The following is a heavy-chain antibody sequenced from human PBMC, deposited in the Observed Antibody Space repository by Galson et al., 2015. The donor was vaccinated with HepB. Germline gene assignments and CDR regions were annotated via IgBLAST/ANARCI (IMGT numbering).Heavy chain of an antibody. J-gene: IGHJ5*02. Sequence: SLRLSCAASGLTFSSYEFNWVRQGPGKGLEWVSYIGSRGTSMHYADSVKGRFIVSRDNAKNSLFLQMNSVRVEDTAVYYCARVDPAVPGFLYSWGQGTLVTVSS. CDR1: GLTFSSYE. CDR2: IGSRGTSM. CDR3: ARVDPAVPGFLYS. D-gene: IGHD2/OR15-2a*01. V-gene: IGHV3-48*03.